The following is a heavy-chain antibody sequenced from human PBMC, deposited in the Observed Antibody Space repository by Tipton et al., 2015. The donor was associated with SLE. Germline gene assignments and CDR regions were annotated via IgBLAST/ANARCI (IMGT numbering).Heavy chain of an antibody. CDR3: ARALQNYFDY. CDR1: GGSFSGYY. CDR2: IYHSGST. J-gene: IGHJ4*02. V-gene: IGHV4-34*09. Sequence: TLSLTCAVYGGSFSGYYWSWIRQPPGKGLEWIGSIYHSGSTYYNPSLKSRVTISIDTSKNQFSLKLSSVTAADTAVYCCARALQNYFDYWGQGTLVTVSS.